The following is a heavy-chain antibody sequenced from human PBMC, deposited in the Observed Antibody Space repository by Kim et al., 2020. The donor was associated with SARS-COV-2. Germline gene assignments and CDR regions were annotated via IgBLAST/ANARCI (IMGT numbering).Heavy chain of an antibody. D-gene: IGHD6-13*01. Sequence: SETLSLTCTVSGDSISSGGSYWSWIRQHPGKGLEWIGYIYYSGDTEYNVSLKSRVRISIDTSKNQFSLRLSSVTAADAAVYYCARDRSAAALRYFDSWGQGTLVTVSS. J-gene: IGHJ4*02. CDR2: IYYSGDT. V-gene: IGHV4-31*03. CDR3: ARDRSAAALRYFDS. CDR1: GDSISSGGSY.